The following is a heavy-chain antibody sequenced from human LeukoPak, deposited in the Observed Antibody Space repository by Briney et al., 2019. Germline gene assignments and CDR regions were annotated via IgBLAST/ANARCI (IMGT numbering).Heavy chain of an antibody. Sequence: PGGSLRLSCAASGFTFSSYGMHWVRQAPGKGLEWVVVISYDGSNKYYADSVKGRFTISRDNSKNTLYLQMNSLRAEDTAVYYCAKDRGLWRSAAGDYWGQGTLVTVSS. CDR3: AKDRGLWRSAAGDY. V-gene: IGHV3-30*18. J-gene: IGHJ4*02. D-gene: IGHD6-25*01. CDR1: GFTFSSYG. CDR2: ISYDGSNK.